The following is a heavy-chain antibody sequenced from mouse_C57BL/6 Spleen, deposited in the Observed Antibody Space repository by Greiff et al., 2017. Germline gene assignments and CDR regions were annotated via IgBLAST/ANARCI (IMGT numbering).Heavy chain of an antibody. CDR3: ARSYYGYYYAMDY. CDR2: ISSGRSTI. V-gene: IGHV5-17*01. J-gene: IGHJ4*01. Sequence: EVMLVESGGGLVKPGGSLKLSCAASGFTFSDYGMHWVRQAPEKGLEWVAYISSGRSTIYYADTVKGRFTISRDNAKNTLFLQMTRLRSEDTAMYYCARSYYGYYYAMDYWGQGTSVTVSS. D-gene: IGHD1-1*01. CDR1: GFTFSDYG.